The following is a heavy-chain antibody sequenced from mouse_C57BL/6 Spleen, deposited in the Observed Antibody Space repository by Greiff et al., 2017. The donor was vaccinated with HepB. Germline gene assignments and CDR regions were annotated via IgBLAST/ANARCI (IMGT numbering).Heavy chain of an antibody. CDR2: IYPGDGDT. Sequence: QVQLQQSGAELVKPGASVKISCKASGYAFSSYWMNWVKQRPGKGLEWIGQIYPGDGDTNYNGKFKGKATLTADKSSSTAYMPLSSLTSEDSAVYFCAREGLPLYYGSSYDYWGQGTTLTVSS. J-gene: IGHJ2*01. CDR3: AREGLPLYYGSSYDY. CDR1: GYAFSSYW. D-gene: IGHD1-1*01. V-gene: IGHV1-80*01.